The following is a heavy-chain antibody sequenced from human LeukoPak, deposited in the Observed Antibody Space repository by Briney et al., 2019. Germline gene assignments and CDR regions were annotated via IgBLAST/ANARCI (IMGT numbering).Heavy chain of an antibody. CDR2: IGASDGST. CDR3: AKGLGSSSGRWFDP. CDR1: GFTFSNYA. J-gene: IGHJ5*02. Sequence: GGSLRVSCAASGFTFSNYAMSWVRQAPGKGLEWVSAIGASDGSTYYADSVRGRFTISRDNSENILYLQMNSLRAEDTALYYCAKGLGSSSGRWFDPWGQGTLVTVSS. V-gene: IGHV3-23*01. D-gene: IGHD6-6*01.